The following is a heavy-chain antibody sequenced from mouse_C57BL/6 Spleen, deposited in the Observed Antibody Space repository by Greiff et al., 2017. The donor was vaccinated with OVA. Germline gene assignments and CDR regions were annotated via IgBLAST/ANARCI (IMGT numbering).Heavy chain of an antibody. CDR3: ARDGLRGNYYYYAMDY. D-gene: IGHD2-1*01. CDR2: IYPSDSET. Sequence: QVQLQQPGAELVRPGSSVKLSCKASGYTFTSYWMDWVKQRPGQGLEWIGNIYPSDSETHYNQKFKDKATLTVDKSSSTAYMQLSSLTSEDSAVYYCARDGLRGNYYYYAMDYWGQGTSVTVSS. J-gene: IGHJ4*01. V-gene: IGHV1-61*01. CDR1: GYTFTSYW.